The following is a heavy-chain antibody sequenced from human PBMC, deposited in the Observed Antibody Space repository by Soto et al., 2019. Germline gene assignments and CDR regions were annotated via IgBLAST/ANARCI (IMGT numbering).Heavy chain of an antibody. Sequence: QVQLVQSGAEVKKPGSSVKVSCKASGGTFSSYTISWVRQAPGQGLEWMGRIIPILGIANYAQKFQGRVTITADKSTSTAYMELSSLRSEDTAVYYCARDRELIAARLYYYYYMDVWGKGTTVTVSS. J-gene: IGHJ6*03. CDR2: IIPILGIA. CDR3: ARDRELIAARLYYYYYMDV. D-gene: IGHD6-6*01. V-gene: IGHV1-69*08. CDR1: GGTFSSYT.